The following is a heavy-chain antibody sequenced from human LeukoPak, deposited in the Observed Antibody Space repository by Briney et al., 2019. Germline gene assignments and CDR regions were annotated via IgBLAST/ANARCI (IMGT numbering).Heavy chain of an antibody. CDR1: GYTFTSNY. CDR3: ARANSVRDEAWWFNP. CDR2: ISPSGGST. Sequence: ASGKVSCKSFGYTFTSNYMHWVRQAPGQEPEWMGVISPSGGSTTYAQKFQGRVTLTRDMSTSTDYLELSSLRSEDTAVYYCARANSVRDEAWWFNPWGQGTLVTVSS. D-gene: IGHD5-24*01. J-gene: IGHJ5*02. V-gene: IGHV1-46*01.